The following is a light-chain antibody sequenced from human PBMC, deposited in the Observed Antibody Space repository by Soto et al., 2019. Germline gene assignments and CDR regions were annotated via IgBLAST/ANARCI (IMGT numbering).Light chain of an antibody. J-gene: IGKJ2*01. V-gene: IGKV3-20*01. CDR3: QQYASSAYT. Sequence: EIVLTQSPGTLSLSPGERATLSCRASQSISRSYLAWYQQKPGQAPRLLIYAASSRATGIPDRFSGSGSGTDFTLTISRLEPELFAVYYCQQYASSAYTFGLPTQLEI. CDR1: QSISRSY. CDR2: AAS.